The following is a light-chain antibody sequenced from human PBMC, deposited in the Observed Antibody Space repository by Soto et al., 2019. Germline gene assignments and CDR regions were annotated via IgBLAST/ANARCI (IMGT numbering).Light chain of an antibody. J-gene: IGLJ2*01. CDR2: QDT. CDR1: KLGDKY. V-gene: IGLV3-1*01. Sequence: SHELAHPPSVSVTPGQTASTTSSGDKLGDKYTCWYQRKPGQSPVLVIFQDTKWPSWIAERFSGSNSGNTATLTLRGTQPMDEAEYYCQGWDSSYVIFGGGTKVSVL. CDR3: QGWDSSYVI.